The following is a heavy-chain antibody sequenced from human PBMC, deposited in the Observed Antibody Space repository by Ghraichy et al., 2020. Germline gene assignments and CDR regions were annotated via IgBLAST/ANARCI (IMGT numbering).Heavy chain of an antibody. CDR2: ISSSSSYI. J-gene: IGHJ6*02. CDR3: ARVYEGGPYYYYGMDV. V-gene: IGHV3-21*01. Sequence: GGSLRLSCAASGFTFSSYSMNWVRQAPGKGLEWVSSISSSSSYIYYADSVKGRFTISRDNAKNSLYLQMNSLRAEDTAVYYCARVYEGGPYYYYGMDVWGQGTTVTVSS. CDR1: GFTFSSYS. D-gene: IGHD2-15*01.